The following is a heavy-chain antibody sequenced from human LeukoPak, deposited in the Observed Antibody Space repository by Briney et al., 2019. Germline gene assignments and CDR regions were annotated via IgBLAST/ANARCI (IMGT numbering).Heavy chain of an antibody. CDR3: ASGKPRGHSGYDPTNYYFDY. Sequence: SVKVSCKASGGTFSSYAISWVRQAPGQGLEWMGRIIPILGIANYAQKFQGRVTITADKSTSTAYMELSSLRSEDTAVYYCASGKPRGHSGYDPTNYYFDYWGQGTLVTVSS. CDR2: IIPILGIA. V-gene: IGHV1-69*04. J-gene: IGHJ4*02. CDR1: GGTFSSYA. D-gene: IGHD5-12*01.